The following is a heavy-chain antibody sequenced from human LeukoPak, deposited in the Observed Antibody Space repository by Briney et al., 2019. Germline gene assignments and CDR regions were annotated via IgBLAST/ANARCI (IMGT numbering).Heavy chain of an antibody. CDR2: IYSGGST. CDR3: ASNLGIDSSVSY. D-gene: IGHD3-22*01. CDR1: GFTVSSNY. Sequence: PGGSLRLSCAASGFTVSSNYMSWVHQAPGKGLEWVSVIYSGGSTYYADSVKGRFTISRDNSKNTLYLQMNSLRAEDTAVYYCASNLGIDSSVSYWGQGTLVTVSS. J-gene: IGHJ4*02. V-gene: IGHV3-53*01.